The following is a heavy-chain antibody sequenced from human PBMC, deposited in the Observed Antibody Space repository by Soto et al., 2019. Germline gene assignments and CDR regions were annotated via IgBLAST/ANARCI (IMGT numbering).Heavy chain of an antibody. CDR3: AREKLQLHWLDP. D-gene: IGHD1-7*01. CDR1: GGSISSGGYY. Sequence: SETLSLTCTVSGGSISSGGYYWSWIRQHPGKGLEWIGYIYYSGSTYYNPSLKSRVTISVDTSKNQFSLKLSSVTAADTAVYYCAREKLQLHWLDPWGQGTLVTVSS. CDR2: IYYSGST. J-gene: IGHJ5*02. V-gene: IGHV4-31*03.